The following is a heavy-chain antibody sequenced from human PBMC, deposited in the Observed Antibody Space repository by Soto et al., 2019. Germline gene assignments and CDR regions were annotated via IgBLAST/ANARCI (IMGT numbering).Heavy chain of an antibody. CDR1: GVSTSSGGYY. Sequence: TLSLTCPVSGVSTSSGGYYWSWIRQHPGKGLEWIGYIYYSGSTYYNPSLKSRVTISVDTSKNQFSLKLSSVTAADTAVYYCARVDYGDVYYYYGMDVWGQGTTVTVSS. V-gene: IGHV4-31*03. D-gene: IGHD4-17*01. CDR3: ARVDYGDVYYYYGMDV. CDR2: IYYSGST. J-gene: IGHJ6*02.